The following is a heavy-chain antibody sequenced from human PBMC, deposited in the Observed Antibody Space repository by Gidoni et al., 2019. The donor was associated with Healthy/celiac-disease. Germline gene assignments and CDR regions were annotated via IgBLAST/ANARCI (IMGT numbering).Heavy chain of an antibody. CDR3: AKDLRDYGQNYFDY. J-gene: IGHJ4*02. V-gene: IGHV3-23*01. CDR1: GFPFSFYA. Sequence: EVQLLESGGGLVQPGGSLRLSCVASGFPFSFYAMSWVRRAPGKGLEWVSAISGSGDSTYYADSVKGRFTISRDNSKNTLYLQMSSLRAEDTAVYYCAKDLRDYGQNYFDYWGQGTLVTVSS. CDR2: ISGSGDST. D-gene: IGHD4-17*01.